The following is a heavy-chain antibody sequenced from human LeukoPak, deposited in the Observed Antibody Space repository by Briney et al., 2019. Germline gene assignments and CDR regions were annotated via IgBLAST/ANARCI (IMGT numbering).Heavy chain of an antibody. CDR1: GFTLRTSA. CDR3: ARGGTTVTRRWFDP. J-gene: IGHJ5*02. D-gene: IGHD4-17*01. V-gene: IGHV3-23*01. Sequence: GGSLRLSCAASGFTLRTSAMSWVRQAPGKGLEWVSAIGGVGGTTYYADSVKGRFTISRDNSKNTPYLQMNSLRAEDTAVYYCARGGTTVTRRWFDPWGQGTLVTVSS. CDR2: IGGVGGTT.